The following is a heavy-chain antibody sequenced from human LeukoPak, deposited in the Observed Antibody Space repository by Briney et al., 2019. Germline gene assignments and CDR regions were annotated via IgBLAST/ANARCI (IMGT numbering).Heavy chain of an antibody. CDR2: IYYSGST. D-gene: IGHD3-3*01. CDR3: ARGYDFWSGYYLYWFDP. V-gene: IGHV4-59*05. J-gene: IGHJ5*02. CDR1: GGSISSYY. Sequence: SETLSLTCTVSGGSISSYYWSWIRQPPGKGLEWIGSIYYSGSTYYNPSLKSRVTISVDTSKNQFSLKLSSVTAADTAVYYCARGYDFWSGYYLYWFDPWGQGTLVTVSS.